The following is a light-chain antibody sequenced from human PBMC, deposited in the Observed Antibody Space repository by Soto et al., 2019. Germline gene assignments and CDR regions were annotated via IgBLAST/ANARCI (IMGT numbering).Light chain of an antibody. CDR2: DVT. CDR3: GLYTTAETVL. J-gene: IGLJ2*01. V-gene: IGLV2-18*01. Sequence: QSVLTQPPSVSGSPGQSVTISCTGTKEVATYNRVSWYQQTPGTSPQLLIYDVTKRASGISDRFSGSKSGNTASLTISGLQADDEGDYYCGLYTTAETVLLGGGTKVTVL. CDR1: KEVATYNR.